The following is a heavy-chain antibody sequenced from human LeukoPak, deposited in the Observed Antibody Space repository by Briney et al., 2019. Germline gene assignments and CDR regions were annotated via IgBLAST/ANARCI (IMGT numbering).Heavy chain of an antibody. Sequence: GGSLRLSCVASGFTVSSNYMSWVRQAPGKVLAWVSAIFSGGSTFYADSVTGRFTISRDNSKNTVYLEMNSLRAEDTAVYYCARDLKTSGWYGDFDYWGQGTLVTVSS. J-gene: IGHJ4*02. D-gene: IGHD6-19*01. CDR2: IFSGGST. CDR3: ARDLKTSGWYGDFDY. V-gene: IGHV3-53*01. CDR1: GFTVSSNY.